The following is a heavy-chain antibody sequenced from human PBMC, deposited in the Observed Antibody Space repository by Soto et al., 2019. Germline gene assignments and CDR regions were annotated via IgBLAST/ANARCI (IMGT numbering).Heavy chain of an antibody. CDR3: ARDDSTGGFDF. Sequence: QVQLQESGPGLVKPSETLSLTCTVSGDSISRFYWSWIRQPPGKGLEWLGYISYSGRTNYSPALRSRVTISAATSKNQFSLKLNAVTAADTAVYYCARDDSTGGFDFWGQGALVTVSS. D-gene: IGHD6-19*01. J-gene: IGHJ4*02. CDR1: GDSISRFY. CDR2: ISYSGRT. V-gene: IGHV4-59*01.